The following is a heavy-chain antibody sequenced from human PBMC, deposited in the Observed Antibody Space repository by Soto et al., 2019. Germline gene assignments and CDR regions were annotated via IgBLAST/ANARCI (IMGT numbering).Heavy chain of an antibody. CDR3: ARGKDQRNTQTYSYFDS. CDR1: GFTLSGYW. CDR2: VNSDGSMT. Sequence: EVQLVESGGGLVQPGGSVRLSCVASGFTLSGYWMHWVRQVPGKGLVWVSRVNSDGSMTAYADSVKGRFTISRDNAKNTLYLQMNSLKADDTAVYYCARGKDQRNTQTYSYFDSWGQGTQVAASS. V-gene: IGHV3-74*01. D-gene: IGHD5-18*01. J-gene: IGHJ4*02.